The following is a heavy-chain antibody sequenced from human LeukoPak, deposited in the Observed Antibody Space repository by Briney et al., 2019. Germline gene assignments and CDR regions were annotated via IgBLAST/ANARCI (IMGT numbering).Heavy chain of an antibody. CDR2: ISYDGSNK. CDR1: GFTFSSYG. V-gene: IGHV3-30*18. CDR3: AKDAPAGYYYGMDV. J-gene: IGHJ6*02. Sequence: GGSLRLSCAASGFTFSSYGMHWVRQAPGKGLEWVAVISYDGSNKYYADSVKGRFTISRDNSKNTLHLQMNSLRAEDTAVYYCAKDAPAGYYYGMDVWGQGTTVTVSS.